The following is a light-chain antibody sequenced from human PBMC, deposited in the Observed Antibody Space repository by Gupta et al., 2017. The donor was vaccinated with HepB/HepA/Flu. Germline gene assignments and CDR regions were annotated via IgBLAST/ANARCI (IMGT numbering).Light chain of an antibody. CDR2: DVN. CDR1: HFDENIFNF. CDR3: MSNVTKDNFV. J-gene: IGLJ1*01. Sequence: HSALTQPPSASGAPGQSITISFTGTHFDENIFNFISWSPKRPGKAPKVLIFDVNKRPSGVPHWFSGSKFDKTASLTVSGRQDEDEAFYYCMSNVTKDNFVFGSGTGVTV. V-gene: IGLV2-8*01.